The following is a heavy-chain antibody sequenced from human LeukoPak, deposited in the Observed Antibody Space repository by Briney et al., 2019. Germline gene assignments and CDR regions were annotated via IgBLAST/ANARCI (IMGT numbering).Heavy chain of an antibody. Sequence: PGGSLRLSCAASGFTFSSYSMNWVRQAPGKGLEWVSSISSSSSYIYYADSVKGRFTISRDNAKNSLFLQMNSPRAEDTAVYYCVKDRGGSPFYGMDVWGQGTTVTVSS. V-gene: IGHV3-21*04. D-gene: IGHD1-26*01. CDR1: GFTFSSYS. J-gene: IGHJ6*02. CDR2: ISSSSSYI. CDR3: VKDRGGSPFYGMDV.